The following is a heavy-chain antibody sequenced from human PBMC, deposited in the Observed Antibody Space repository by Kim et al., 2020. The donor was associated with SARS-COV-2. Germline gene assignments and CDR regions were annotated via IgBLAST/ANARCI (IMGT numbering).Heavy chain of an antibody. CDR3: AKDGSYENWNDDGGLDY. J-gene: IGHJ4*01. Sequence: GGSLRLSCAASGFTFRSYGIHWVRQAPGKGLEWVAVISYDGSNKYYADSVRGRFTISRDNSTKALYLQMNNLRPEDTAVYYCAKDGSYENWNDDGGLDY. CDR1: GFTFRSYG. CDR2: ISYDGSNK. D-gene: IGHD1-1*01. V-gene: IGHV3-30*18.